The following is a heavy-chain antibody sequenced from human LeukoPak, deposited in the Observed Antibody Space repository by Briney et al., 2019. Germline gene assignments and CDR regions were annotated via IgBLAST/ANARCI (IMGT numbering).Heavy chain of an antibody. CDR2: ISSSNSTI. CDR3: ARAVGSGRHAFDI. CDR1: GFTFRSYS. D-gene: IGHD6-19*01. V-gene: IGHV3-48*01. Sequence: GGSLRLSCAASGFTFRSYSMNWVRQAPRKGLEWVSYISSSNSTIYYADSVKGRFTISRDNAKNSLYLQMNSLRAEDTAVYYCARAVGSGRHAFDIWGQGTMVTVSS. J-gene: IGHJ3*02.